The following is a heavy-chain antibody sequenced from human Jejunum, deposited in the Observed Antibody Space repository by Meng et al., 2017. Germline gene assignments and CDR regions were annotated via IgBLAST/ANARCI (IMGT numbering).Heavy chain of an antibody. CDR1: GFTFSTAW. J-gene: IGHJ4*02. CDR2: IQSIATGGTT. Sequence: VEWGGLGGDPLKLGGSLSLSCAASGFTFSTAWMGWVRQAPGKGLEWVARIQSIATGGTTVYAAPVKGRFIISRDDSKNTLYLQMNSLKIEDTAVYYCAKTFHSDSSFDYWGQGALVTVSS. D-gene: IGHD3-22*01. CDR3: AKTFHSDSSFDY. V-gene: IGHV3-15*01.